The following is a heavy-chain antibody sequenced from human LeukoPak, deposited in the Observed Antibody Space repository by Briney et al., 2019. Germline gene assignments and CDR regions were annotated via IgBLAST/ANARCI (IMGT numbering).Heavy chain of an antibody. CDR1: GGSISSSSYY. Sequence: SETLSLTCTVSGGSISSSSYYWGWIRQPPGKGLEWIGSIYYSGSTYYNPSLKSRVTISVDTSKNQFSLRLNSVTAADTAMYFCVKSGGYGLIDYWGQGTLVTVSS. CDR3: VKSGGYGLIDY. J-gene: IGHJ4*02. V-gene: IGHV4-39*01. D-gene: IGHD1-26*01. CDR2: IYYSGST.